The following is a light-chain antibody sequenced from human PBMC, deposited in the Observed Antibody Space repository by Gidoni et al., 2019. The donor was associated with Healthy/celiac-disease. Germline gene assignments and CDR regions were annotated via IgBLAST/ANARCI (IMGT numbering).Light chain of an antibody. CDR2: WAS. Sequence: DIVMTQSPDSLAVSLGERATINCKSSQSVLYSSNNKNYLAWYQQKPGQPPKLLMYWASTRESGVPDRFSGSGSGTDFTLTISSLQAEDVAVYYCQQSYSTLFTFGPGTKVDIK. CDR3: QQSYSTLFT. CDR1: QSVLYSSNNKNY. J-gene: IGKJ3*01. V-gene: IGKV4-1*01.